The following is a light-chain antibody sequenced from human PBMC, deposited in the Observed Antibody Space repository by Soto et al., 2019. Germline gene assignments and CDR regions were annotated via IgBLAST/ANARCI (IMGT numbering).Light chain of an antibody. Sequence: EIVMTQSPATLSVSPGEGATLPCKASQNVYNNLAWYQQRPGQPPRLLIYGASSRATGIPDRFSGSGSGTDFTLTISRLEPEDFAVYYCQQYGSSPRTFGQGTKVDIK. V-gene: IGKV3-20*01. CDR3: QQYGSSPRT. J-gene: IGKJ1*01. CDR2: GAS. CDR1: QNVYNN.